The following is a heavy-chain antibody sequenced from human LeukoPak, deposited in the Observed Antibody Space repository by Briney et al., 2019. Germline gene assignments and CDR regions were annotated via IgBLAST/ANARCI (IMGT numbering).Heavy chain of an antibody. V-gene: IGHV1-18*01. D-gene: IGHD6-13*01. J-gene: IGHJ5*02. CDR1: GYTFTSYG. CDR2: ISAYNGNT. Sequence: GASVKVSCKASGYTFTSYGISWVRQAPGQGLEWMGWISAYNGNTNYAQKLQGRVTMTTDTSTSTAYTELRSLRSDDTAVYYCARTAAAGTNWFDPWGQGTLVTVSS. CDR3: ARTAAAGTNWFDP.